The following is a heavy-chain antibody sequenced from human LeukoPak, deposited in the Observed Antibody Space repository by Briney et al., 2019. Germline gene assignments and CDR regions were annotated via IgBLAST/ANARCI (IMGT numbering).Heavy chain of an antibody. CDR3: TRDVIGAMIVVVPFDY. CDR1: GFTFGDYG. D-gene: IGHD3-22*01. J-gene: IGHJ4*02. CDR2: IKSKAYGGTT. V-gene: IGHV3-49*04. Sequence: GGSLRLSCTASGFTFGDYGMSWVRQAPGKGLEWVGFIKSKAYGGTTEYAASVKGRFTISRDDSKSIAYLQMNSLKTEDTAVYYCTRDVIGAMIVVVPFDYWGQGTLVTVSS.